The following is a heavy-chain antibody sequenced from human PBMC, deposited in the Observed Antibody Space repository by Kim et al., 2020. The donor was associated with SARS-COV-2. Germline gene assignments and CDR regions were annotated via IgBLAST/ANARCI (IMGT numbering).Heavy chain of an antibody. CDR3: ARQTSSSWPTPFDY. Sequence: SETLSLTCTVSGGSISSSSYYWGWIRQPPGKGLEWIGSIYYSGSTYYNPSLKSRVTISVDTSKNQFSLKLSSVTAADTAVYNCARQTSSSWPTPFDYWGQGTLVTVSS. V-gene: IGHV4-39*01. CDR1: GGSISSSSYY. J-gene: IGHJ4*02. D-gene: IGHD6-13*01. CDR2: IYYSGST.